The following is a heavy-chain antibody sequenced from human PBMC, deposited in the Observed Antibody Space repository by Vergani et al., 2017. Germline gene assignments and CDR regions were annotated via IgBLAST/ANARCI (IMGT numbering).Heavy chain of an antibody. Sequence: QLQLQQSGPGLVKPSETLFLTCAVSGYSISSGYYWGWIRQPPGKGLEWIGSIYHSGSTYYNPSLKSRVTISVDTSKNQFSLKLSSVTAADTAVYYCARDGGEYDKDALDVWGQGTKVTVTS. CDR2: IYHSGST. V-gene: IGHV4-38-2*02. J-gene: IGHJ3*01. CDR1: GYSISSGYY. CDR3: ARDGGEYDKDALDV. D-gene: IGHD2-21*01.